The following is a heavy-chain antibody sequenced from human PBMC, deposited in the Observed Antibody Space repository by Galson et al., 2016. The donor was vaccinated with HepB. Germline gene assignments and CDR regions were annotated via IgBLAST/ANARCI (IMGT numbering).Heavy chain of an antibody. V-gene: IGHV3-23*01. CDR1: GFSFTSSA. Sequence: SLRLSCAASGFSFTSSAMSWVRQAPGKVLEWVSAISASGGSTYYADSVKGRFTVSRDNSKNTLFLQMNSLRAEDTAVYYCAEVTLVATITEFDYWGQGTLVTVSS. CDR2: ISASGGST. J-gene: IGHJ4*02. D-gene: IGHD5-12*01. CDR3: AEVTLVATITEFDY.